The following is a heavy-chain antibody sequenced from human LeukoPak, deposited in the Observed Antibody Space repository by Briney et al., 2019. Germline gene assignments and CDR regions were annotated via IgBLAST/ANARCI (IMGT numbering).Heavy chain of an antibody. Sequence: PGRSLRLSCAASGFTFSSYAMHWVRQAPGKGPEWVAVISYDGSNKYYADSVKGRFTISRDNSKNTLYLQMNSLRAEDTAVYYCARDLYGSGDYWGQGTLVTVSS. CDR1: GFTFSSYA. CDR3: ARDLYGSGDY. D-gene: IGHD6-19*01. V-gene: IGHV3-30-3*01. J-gene: IGHJ4*02. CDR2: ISYDGSNK.